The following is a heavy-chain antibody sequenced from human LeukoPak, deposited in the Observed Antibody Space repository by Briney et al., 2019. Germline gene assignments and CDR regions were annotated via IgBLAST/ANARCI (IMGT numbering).Heavy chain of an antibody. D-gene: IGHD6-19*01. CDR1: GFTFSSYS. V-gene: IGHV3-21*01. Sequence: GGSLRRSCAASGFTFSSYSMNWVRQAPGKGLEWVSSISSSSSYIYYADSVKGRFTISRDNAKNSLYLQMNSLRAEDTAVYYCARVLVAGKGVDYWGQGTLVTVSS. CDR3: ARVLVAGKGVDY. J-gene: IGHJ4*02. CDR2: ISSSSSYI.